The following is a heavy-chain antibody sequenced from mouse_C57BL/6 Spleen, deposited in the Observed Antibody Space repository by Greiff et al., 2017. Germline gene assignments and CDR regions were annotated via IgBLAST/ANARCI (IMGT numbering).Heavy chain of an antibody. J-gene: IGHJ2*01. Sequence: VQLQQSGAELVKPGASVKLSCTASGFNIKDDYMHWVKQRPEQGLEWIGWIDPENGDTEYASKFQGKATITADTSSNTAYLQLSSLTSEDTAVYYCTTLITPFDYGGQGTTRTVSS. V-gene: IGHV14-4*01. CDR1: GFNIKDDY. CDR2: IDPENGDT. CDR3: TTLITPFDY. D-gene: IGHD1-1*01.